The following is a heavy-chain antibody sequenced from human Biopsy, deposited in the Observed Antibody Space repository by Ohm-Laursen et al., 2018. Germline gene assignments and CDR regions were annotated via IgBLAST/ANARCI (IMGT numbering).Heavy chain of an antibody. V-gene: IGHV1-69*06. CDR2: VMPFFGTA. D-gene: IGHD3-22*01. CDR3: ARHYYDTSGYNWFDP. Sequence: SSVKVSCKSSGGTFSSYTFAWVRQAPGQRPEWMGDVMPFFGTAQYAPKLQGRVSMTADKTTYTAYMELTSLTSEDTAVYFCARHYYDTSGYNWFDPWGQGTLVTVSS. CDR1: GGTFSSYT. J-gene: IGHJ5*02.